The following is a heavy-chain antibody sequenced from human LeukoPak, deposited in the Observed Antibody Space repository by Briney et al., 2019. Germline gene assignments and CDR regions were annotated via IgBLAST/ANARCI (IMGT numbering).Heavy chain of an antibody. J-gene: IGHJ4*02. V-gene: IGHV1-69*13. CDR3: ARTSGGSGYQPDY. CDR2: IIPIFGTA. D-gene: IGHD3-22*01. Sequence: RASVKVSCKASGGTFSSYAISWVRQAPGQGLEWRGGIIPIFGTANYAQKFQGRVTITADESTSTAYMELSGLRSEDTAVYYCARTSGGSGYQPDYWGQGTLVTVSS. CDR1: GGTFSSYA.